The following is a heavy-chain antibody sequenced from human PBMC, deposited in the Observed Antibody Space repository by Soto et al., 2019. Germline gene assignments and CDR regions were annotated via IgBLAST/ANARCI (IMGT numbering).Heavy chain of an antibody. J-gene: IGHJ3*02. D-gene: IGHD6-13*01. CDR1: GFTFSDYY. CDR2: ISGNSLAT. V-gene: IGHV3-11*05. CDR3: ASGQQIRMADI. Sequence: QVQLVESGGGLVKPGGSLRLSCAASGFTFSDYYASWLRQSPGKGLEWISYISGNSLATNYADSVRGRFTISRDNAENSLYLQMNFMRDEDTAMYCCASGQQIRMADIWGQGTMVTVSS.